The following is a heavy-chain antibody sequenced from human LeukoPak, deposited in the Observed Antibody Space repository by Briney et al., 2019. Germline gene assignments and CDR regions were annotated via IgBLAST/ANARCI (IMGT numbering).Heavy chain of an antibody. J-gene: IGHJ4*02. CDR1: GGSISSYY. CDR3: ARPRKNSSGWYYFDY. Sequence: PSETLSLTCTVSGGSISSYYWSWIRQPPGKGLEWIGYIYYSGSTNYNPSLKSRVTISVDTSKNQFSLKLSSVTAADTAVYYCARPRKNSSGWYYFDYWGQGTLVTVSS. CDR2: IYYSGST. D-gene: IGHD6-19*01. V-gene: IGHV4-59*08.